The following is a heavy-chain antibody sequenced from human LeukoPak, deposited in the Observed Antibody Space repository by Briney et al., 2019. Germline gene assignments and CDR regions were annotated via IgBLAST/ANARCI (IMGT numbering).Heavy chain of an antibody. J-gene: IGHJ1*01. Sequence: GGSLRLSCAASGFTFSSYAMSWVRQAPGKGLEWVSAISGSGGSTYYADSVKGRFTISRDNSKNTLYLQMNSLRAEDTAVYYCANDEPVDSSGWPEYFQHWGQGTLVTVSS. D-gene: IGHD6-19*01. CDR2: ISGSGGST. CDR1: GFTFSSYA. CDR3: ANDEPVDSSGWPEYFQH. V-gene: IGHV3-23*01.